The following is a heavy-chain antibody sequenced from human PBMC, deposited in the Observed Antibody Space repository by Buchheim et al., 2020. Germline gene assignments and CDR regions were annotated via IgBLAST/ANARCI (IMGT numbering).Heavy chain of an antibody. D-gene: IGHD2-8*01. J-gene: IGHJ4*02. CDR1: GYTFTEYW. V-gene: IGHV5-51*01. Sequence: EVQLVQSGAEVKKPGESLKISCNGSGYTFTEYWIGWVRQMPGKGLERMGMIFPRDSDMRWSPSFQGQVTISADKSVSSAYLQWSSLKASDSAMYYCVRGSGYCTNTKCYLFDYWGQGTL. CDR2: IFPRDSDM. CDR3: VRGSGYCTNTKCYLFDY.